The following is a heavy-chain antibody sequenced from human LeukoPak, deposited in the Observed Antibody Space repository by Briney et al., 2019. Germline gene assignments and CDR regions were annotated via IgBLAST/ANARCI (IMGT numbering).Heavy chain of an antibody. V-gene: IGHV4-4*07. Sequence: PSETLSLTCTVSGGSISSYYWSWIRQPAGKGLEWIGRIYTSGSTNYNPSLKSRVTMSVDTSKNQFSLKLSSVTAADTAMYYCGRLRPTTVRGVISPSYFDTSGPIGRWGPGTLVTVSS. CDR1: GGSISSYY. CDR3: GRLRPTTVRGVISPSYFDTSGPIGR. D-gene: IGHD3-10*01. CDR2: IYTSGST. J-gene: IGHJ4*02.